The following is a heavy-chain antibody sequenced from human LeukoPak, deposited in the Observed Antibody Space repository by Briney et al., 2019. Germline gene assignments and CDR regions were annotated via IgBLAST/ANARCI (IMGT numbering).Heavy chain of an antibody. CDR1: GFTFSNYW. J-gene: IGHJ4*02. Sequence: GGSLTLSCAPSGFTFSNYWMAWVSHAPGGGLEWEASIKPGGSVIYHGDCVKGRFTLSRDNTKNALHLQMNSLIAADPAMYDCSKSGWDPWHWGQGNLGTVSS. CDR2: IKPGGSVI. V-gene: IGHV3-7*01. CDR3: SKSGWDPWH. D-gene: IGHD1-26*01.